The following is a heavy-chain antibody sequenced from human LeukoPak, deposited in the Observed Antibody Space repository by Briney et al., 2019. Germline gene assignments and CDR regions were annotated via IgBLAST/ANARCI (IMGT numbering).Heavy chain of an antibody. CDR2: IYYSGSA. J-gene: IGHJ5*02. CDR3: ARATLEALIVGPFDP. V-gene: IGHV4-59*12. Sequence: KASETLSLTCTVSAGSISSYYWTWIRQPPGKGLEWIGYIYYSGSANYNPSLKSRVAISLDTSKNQFSLKLSSVTAADTAVYYCARATLEALIVGPFDPWGQGTLVTVSS. D-gene: IGHD3-22*01. CDR1: AGSISSYY.